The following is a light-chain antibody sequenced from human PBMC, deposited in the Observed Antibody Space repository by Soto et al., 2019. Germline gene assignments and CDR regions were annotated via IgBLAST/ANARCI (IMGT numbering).Light chain of an antibody. V-gene: IGKV3-15*01. CDR1: QSVNSD. CDR3: QKYNNWPWT. J-gene: IGKJ1*01. CDR2: SES. Sequence: ELVMTQSPATLSVSPGDRATLSCRASQSVNSDLAWYQQRPGQAPRLLIYSESTRATGFPDRLSGSGSGTEFNLTISRLQSEDFAVYYCQKYNNWPWTCGQGTKVDIK.